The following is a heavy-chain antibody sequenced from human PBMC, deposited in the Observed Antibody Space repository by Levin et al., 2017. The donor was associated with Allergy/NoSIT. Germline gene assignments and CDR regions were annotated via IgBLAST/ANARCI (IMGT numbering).Heavy chain of an antibody. J-gene: IGHJ4*02. CDR2: ITSSGGST. V-gene: IGHV3-23*01. CDR3: AKVPCSGDCFLIDY. Sequence: AGGSLRLSCAASGFTFSRYAMTWVRQAPGKGLEWVSTITSSGGSTYYADSVKGRCAISRDNSKNTLYLQMNSLRAEDSAVYYCAKVPCSGDCFLIDYWGQGILVTVSS. CDR1: GFTFSRYA. D-gene: IGHD2-21*02.